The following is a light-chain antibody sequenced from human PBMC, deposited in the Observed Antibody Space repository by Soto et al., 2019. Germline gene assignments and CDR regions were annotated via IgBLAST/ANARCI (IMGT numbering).Light chain of an antibody. Sequence: EIVMTQSPGTLSVSPGERATLSCRASLSVSTNLAWYQQKPGQAPRLLIYGASTRATGIPARFSGSGSGTDFSLTISRLEPEDFAVYHCQQYSSSPRTFGQGTRLEIK. CDR2: GAS. CDR1: LSVSTN. V-gene: IGKV3-15*01. J-gene: IGKJ5*01. CDR3: QQYSSSPRT.